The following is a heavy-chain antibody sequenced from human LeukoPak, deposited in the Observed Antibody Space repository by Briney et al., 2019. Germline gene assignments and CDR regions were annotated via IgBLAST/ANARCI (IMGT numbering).Heavy chain of an antibody. CDR1: GGSISSYY. CDR2: IYTSGST. D-gene: IGHD2-21*02. CDR3: ARSVVTPTLYAFDI. J-gene: IGHJ3*02. Sequence: SETLSLTCTVSGGSISSYYWSWIRQPAGKGPEWIGRIYTSGSTNYNPSLKSRVTMSVDTSKNQFSLKLSSVTAADTAVYYCARSVVTPTLYAFDIWGQGTMVAVSS. V-gene: IGHV4-4*07.